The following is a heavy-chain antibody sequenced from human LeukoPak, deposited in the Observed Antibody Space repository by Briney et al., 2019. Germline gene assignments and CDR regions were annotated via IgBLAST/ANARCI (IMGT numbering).Heavy chain of an antibody. CDR2: INPNNGGT. CDR3: ARQLIFAY. CDR1: GYTFTGHY. D-gene: IGHD2-8*01. J-gene: IGHJ4*02. V-gene: IGHV1-2*02. Sequence: ASVKVSCEASGYTFTGHYIHWVRQAPGQGLEWMGWINPNNGGTNYAPKFQGRVTMTTDTSISTAYMELNRLRSDDTAVYYCARQLIFAYWGQGTLVTVSS.